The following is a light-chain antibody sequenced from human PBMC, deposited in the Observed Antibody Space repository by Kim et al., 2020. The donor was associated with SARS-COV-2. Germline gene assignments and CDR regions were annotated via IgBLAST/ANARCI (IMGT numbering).Light chain of an antibody. CDR3: QQRNNWT. J-gene: IGKJ1*01. CDR1: QSVGRY. Sequence: LSLSPGERATLPCRASQSVGRYLAWYQQRPGQPPHLLIYDSSNRATGIPARFSGSGSGTDFTLTISSLEPEDFAVYYCQQRNNWTFGQGTKVDIK. V-gene: IGKV3-11*01. CDR2: DSS.